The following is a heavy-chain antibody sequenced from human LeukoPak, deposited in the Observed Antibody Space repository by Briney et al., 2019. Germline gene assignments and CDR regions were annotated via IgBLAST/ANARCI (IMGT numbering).Heavy chain of an antibody. CDR1: GFTFSNAW. CDR3: TTDYGDYESDY. D-gene: IGHD4-17*01. CDR2: IKSKTDGGTT. V-gene: IGHV3-15*01. J-gene: IGHJ4*02. Sequence: GGSLRLSCAASGFTFSNAWMSWVRPAPGKGLEWVGRIKSKTDGGTTDYAAPVKGRFTISRDDSKNTLYLQMNSLKTEDTAVYYCTTDYGDYESDYWGQGTLVTVSS.